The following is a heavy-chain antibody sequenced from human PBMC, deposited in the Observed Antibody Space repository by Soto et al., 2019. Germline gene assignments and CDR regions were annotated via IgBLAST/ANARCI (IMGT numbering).Heavy chain of an antibody. CDR3: TVIPYYDFWSGYRKGS. J-gene: IGHJ5*02. V-gene: IGHV3-15*01. D-gene: IGHD3-3*01. CDR2: IKSKTDGGTT. CDR1: GFTFSNAW. Sequence: PGGSLRLSCAASGFTFSNAWMSWVRQAPGKGLEWVGRIKSKTDGGTTDYAAPVKGRFTISRDDSKNTLYLQMNSLKTEDTAVYYCTVIPYYDFWSGYRKGSWGQGTLVTVSS.